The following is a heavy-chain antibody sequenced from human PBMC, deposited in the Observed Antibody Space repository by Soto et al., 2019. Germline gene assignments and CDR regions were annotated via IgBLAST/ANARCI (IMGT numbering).Heavy chain of an antibody. J-gene: IGHJ5*01. Sequence: SQTLSLTCAISGDSVSSNTASWNWIRQSPSRGLEWLGRTYFRSKWYNDYAVSVKSRIIINPDTSNNQFSLQLNSVTPEDTAVYYCARGGYDSSGYLPYWFDSWGQGTLVTVSS. CDR2: TYFRSKWYN. CDR3: ARGGYDSSGYLPYWFDS. V-gene: IGHV6-1*01. CDR1: GDSVSSNTAS. D-gene: IGHD3-22*01.